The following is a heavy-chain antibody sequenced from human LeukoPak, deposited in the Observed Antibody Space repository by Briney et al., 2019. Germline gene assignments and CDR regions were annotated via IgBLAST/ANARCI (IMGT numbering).Heavy chain of an antibody. Sequence: GGSLRLSCAASGFTFSSYAMGWVRQAPGKGLEWVSAITASGGNTYYADSVKGRFTISRDNSKDTLYPQVNSLRAEDTAVYYCAKGNGYSYGRYYFDYWGQGTLVTVSS. D-gene: IGHD5-18*01. V-gene: IGHV3-23*01. CDR2: ITASGGNT. CDR1: GFTFSSYA. J-gene: IGHJ4*02. CDR3: AKGNGYSYGRYYFDY.